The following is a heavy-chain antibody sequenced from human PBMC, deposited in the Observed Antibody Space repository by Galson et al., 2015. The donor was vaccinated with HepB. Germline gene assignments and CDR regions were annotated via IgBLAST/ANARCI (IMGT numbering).Heavy chain of an antibody. CDR2: INPSGGST. J-gene: IGHJ4*02. Sequence: SVKVSCKASGYTFTSYYMHWVRQAPGQGLEWMGIINPSGGSTSYAQKFQGRVTMTRDTSTGTVYMELSSLRSEDTAVYYCAGTDSSQSPFDYWGQGTLVTVSS. D-gene: IGHD6-19*01. CDR1: GYTFTSYY. CDR3: AGTDSSQSPFDY. V-gene: IGHV1-46*01.